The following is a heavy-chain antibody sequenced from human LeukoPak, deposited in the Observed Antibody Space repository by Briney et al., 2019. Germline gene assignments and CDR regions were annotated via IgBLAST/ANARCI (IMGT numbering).Heavy chain of an antibody. CDR1: GFTVSSNY. D-gene: IGHD6-6*01. CDR2: IYSGGST. J-gene: IGHJ4*02. CDR3: ARVRAPRYSSSSDLIYYFDY. Sequence: GGSLRLSCAASGFTVSSNYMSWVRQAPGKGLEWVSVIYSGGSTYYADSVKGRFTISRDNSKNTLYLQMNSLRAKDTAVYYCARVRAPRYSSSSDLIYYFDYWGQGTLVTVSS. V-gene: IGHV3-66*02.